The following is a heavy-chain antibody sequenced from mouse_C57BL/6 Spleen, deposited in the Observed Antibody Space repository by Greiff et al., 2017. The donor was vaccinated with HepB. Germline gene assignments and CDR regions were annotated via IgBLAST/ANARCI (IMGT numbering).Heavy chain of an antibody. J-gene: IGHJ4*01. Sequence: QVQLKESGPELVKPGASVKISCKASGYSFTSYYIHWVKQRPGQGLEWIGWIYPGSGNTKYNEKFKGKATLTADTSSSTAYMQLSSLTSEDSAVYYCARGGQRGYYYAMDYWGQGTSVTVSS. CDR1: GYSFTSYY. CDR3: ARGGQRGYYYAMDY. V-gene: IGHV1-66*01. CDR2: IYPGSGNT.